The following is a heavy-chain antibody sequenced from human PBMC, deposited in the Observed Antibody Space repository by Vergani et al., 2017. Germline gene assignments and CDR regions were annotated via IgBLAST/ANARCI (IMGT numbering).Heavy chain of an antibody. CDR3: ARSRMGAGMDV. CDR1: GGSISSYY. CDR2: IYYSGST. J-gene: IGHJ6*02. D-gene: IGHD3-16*01. Sequence: QVQLQESGPGLVKPSGTLSLTCTVSGGSISSYYWSWIRQPPGKGLEWIGYIYYSGSTNYNPSLKSRVTISVDTSKNQFSLKLSSVTAADTAVYYCARSRMGAGMDVWGQGTTVTVSS. V-gene: IGHV4-59*01.